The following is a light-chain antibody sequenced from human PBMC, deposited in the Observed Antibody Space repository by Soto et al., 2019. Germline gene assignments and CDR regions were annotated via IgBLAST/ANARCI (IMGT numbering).Light chain of an antibody. CDR2: AAS. CDR3: QHLDNYPRT. J-gene: IGKJ3*01. V-gene: IGKV1-9*01. Sequence: IQLTQSPSSLSASVGDRVTITCRASQDINYYLAWYQQKPGTAPKLLIYAASTLQSGVPSRFSGSGSGTDFTLTISSLQPEDFATYYCQHLDNYPRTFGPGTKVDIK. CDR1: QDINYY.